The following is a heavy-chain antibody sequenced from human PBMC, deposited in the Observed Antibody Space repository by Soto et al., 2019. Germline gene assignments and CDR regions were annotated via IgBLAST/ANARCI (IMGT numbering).Heavy chain of an antibody. CDR2: IYYSGST. Sequence: SETLYLSCTVSRGSIDSYYWSCIRQPPEKGLEWIGYIYYSGSTNYNPSLKSRVTISVDTSKNQFSLKLSSVTAADTAVYYCARDRFVFNATAGTEYYNFGIDV. CDR3: ARDRFVFNATAGTEYYNFGIDV. CDR1: RGSIDSYY. V-gene: IGHV4-59*01. D-gene: IGHD3-3*01. J-gene: IGHJ6*01.